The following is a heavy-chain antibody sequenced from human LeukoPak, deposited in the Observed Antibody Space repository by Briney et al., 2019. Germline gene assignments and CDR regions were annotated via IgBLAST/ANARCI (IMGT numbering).Heavy chain of an antibody. D-gene: IGHD3-10*01. J-gene: IGHJ4*02. CDR3: ARYYMPTV. V-gene: IGHV3-48*01. CDR1: GFTFSNYS. CDR2: ISSGSNAI. Sequence: GGSLRLSCAASGFTFSNYSMNWVRQAPGKGLEWISYISSGSNAIYYADSAKGRFTISRDNARNSLFLQMNSLRAEDTAVYYCARYYMPTVWGQGTLVTVSS.